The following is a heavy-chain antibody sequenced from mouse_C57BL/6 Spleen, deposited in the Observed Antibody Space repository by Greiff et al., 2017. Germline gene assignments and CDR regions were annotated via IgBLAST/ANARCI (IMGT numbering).Heavy chain of an antibody. V-gene: IGHV1-50*01. CDR1: GYTFTSYW. J-gene: IGHJ2*01. Sequence: QVQLQQPGAELVKPGASVKLSCKASGYTFTSYWMQWVKQRPGQGLEWIGEIDPSDSYTNYNQKFKGKATLPVDTSSRPAYMQLSSLTSEDSAVYYCARRNYYGSSPFFDYWGQGTTLTVSS. D-gene: IGHD1-1*01. CDR2: IDPSDSYT. CDR3: ARRNYYGSSPFFDY.